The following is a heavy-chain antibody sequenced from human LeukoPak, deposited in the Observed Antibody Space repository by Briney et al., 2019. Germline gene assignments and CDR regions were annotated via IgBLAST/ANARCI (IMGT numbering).Heavy chain of an antibody. CDR1: GGSISGYY. CDR2: ISHNGYT. CDR3: ARIGGYSYGSHY. V-gene: IGHV4-59*01. D-gene: IGHD5-18*01. J-gene: IGHJ4*02. Sequence: PSETLSLTCTVSGGSISGYYWSWIRQPPGVGLEWLGYISHNGYTNYNPALKTRVTISVDTSNNQFSLKLSSVTAADTAFYYCARIGGYSYGSHYWGQGTLVTVSS.